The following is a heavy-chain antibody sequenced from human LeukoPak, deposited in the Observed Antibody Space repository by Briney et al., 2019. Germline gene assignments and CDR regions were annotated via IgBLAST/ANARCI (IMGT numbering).Heavy chain of an antibody. CDR2: ISGSGVST. Sequence: GGSLRLSCAASGFTFSSYAMSWVRQAPGKGLELVSAISGSGVSTYYADSVKGRFTISRDNSKNSLYLQMNSLRAEDTAVYYCARDRSSRTSFDYWGQGTLVTVSS. V-gene: IGHV3-23*01. J-gene: IGHJ4*02. CDR3: ARDRSSRTSFDY. CDR1: GFTFSSYA. D-gene: IGHD6-6*01.